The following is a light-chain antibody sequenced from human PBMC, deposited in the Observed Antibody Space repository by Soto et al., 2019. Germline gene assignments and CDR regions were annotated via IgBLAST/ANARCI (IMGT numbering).Light chain of an antibody. CDR2: DVT. CDR3: CSYAGTYTLWV. Sequence: QPVLTQPRSVSGSPGQSVTISCTGTSSDVGGYNFVSWYQQHPGKAPQLIIYDVTKRPSGVPDRFSGSKSGNTASLTISGLQAEDEADYYCCSYAGTYTLWVFGGGTKLTVL. CDR1: SSDVGGYNF. J-gene: IGLJ3*02. V-gene: IGLV2-11*01.